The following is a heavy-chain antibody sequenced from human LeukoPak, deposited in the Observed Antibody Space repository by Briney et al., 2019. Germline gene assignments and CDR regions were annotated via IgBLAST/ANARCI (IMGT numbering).Heavy chain of an antibody. J-gene: IGHJ4*02. CDR2: IYHSGST. V-gene: IGHV4-30-2*01. D-gene: IGHD2-15*01. CDR3: ARAHPYCSGGSCYDY. Sequence: SQTLSLTCTVSGGSISSGGYYWSWIRQPPGKGLEWIGYIYHSGSTYYNPSLKSRVTTSVDRSKNQFSLKLSSVTAADTAVYYCARAHPYCSGGSCYDYWGQGTLVTVSS. CDR1: GGSISSGGYY.